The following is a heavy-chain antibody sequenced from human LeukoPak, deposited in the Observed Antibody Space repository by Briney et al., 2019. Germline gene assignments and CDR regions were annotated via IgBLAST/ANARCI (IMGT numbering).Heavy chain of an antibody. D-gene: IGHD5/OR15-5a*01. Sequence: ASVKVSCKTSGYTFTTYGVSWVRQAPGQGLDWMGWVSGYTGNTKYAERFQGRVTMTQDTSTRTVYMELRSLRSHDTAVYYCARGEVSDSLYYFDFWGQGNLVTV. CDR1: GYTFTTYG. V-gene: IGHV1-18*01. CDR3: ARGEVSDSLYYFDF. CDR2: VSGYTGNT. J-gene: IGHJ4*02.